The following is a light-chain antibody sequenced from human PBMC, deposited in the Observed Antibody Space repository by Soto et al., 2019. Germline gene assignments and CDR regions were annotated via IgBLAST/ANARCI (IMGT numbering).Light chain of an antibody. CDR3: QQYNNWPPQYT. CDR2: GAF. V-gene: IGKV3-15*01. CDR1: QSVSSN. Sequence: EIVMTQSPATLSVSPGERATLSCRASQSVSSNLAWYQQKPRQAPRLLIYGAFTRATGIPARLSGSGSGTEFTLTISSLQSEDFAVYYCQQYNNWPPQYTFGQGTKLDIK. J-gene: IGKJ2*01.